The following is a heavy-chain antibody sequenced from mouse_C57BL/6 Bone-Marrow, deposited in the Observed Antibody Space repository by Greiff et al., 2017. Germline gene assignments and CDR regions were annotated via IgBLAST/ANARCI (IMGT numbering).Heavy chain of an antibody. D-gene: IGHD1-1*01. CDR1: GYTFTSYW. J-gene: IGHJ1*03. CDR2: IYPGSGST. Sequence: VQLQQPGAELVKPGASVKMSCKASGYTFTSYWITWVKQRPGQGLEWIGDIYPGSGSTNYNEKFKSKATLTVDTSSSTAYMQLSSLTSEDSAVDYCTTPYYYGSSYGYFDVWGTGTTVTVSS. V-gene: IGHV1-55*01. CDR3: TTPYYYGSSYGYFDV.